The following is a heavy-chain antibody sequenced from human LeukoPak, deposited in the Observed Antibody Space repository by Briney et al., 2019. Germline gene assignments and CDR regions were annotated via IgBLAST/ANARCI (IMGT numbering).Heavy chain of an antibody. CDR3: AKDRVAVAGSHDAFDI. CDR1: GFTFSSYA. V-gene: IGHV3-23*01. Sequence: GGSLRLSCAASGFTFSSYAMSWVRQAPGKGLEWVSAISGSGGSTYYADSVKGRFTISRDNSKNTLYLQMNSLRAEDTAVYYCAKDRVAVAGSHDAFDIWGQGTMVTVSS. CDR2: ISGSGGST. D-gene: IGHD6-19*01. J-gene: IGHJ3*02.